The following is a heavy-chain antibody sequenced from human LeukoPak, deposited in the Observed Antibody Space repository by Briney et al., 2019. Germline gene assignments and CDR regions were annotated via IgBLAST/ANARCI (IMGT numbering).Heavy chain of an antibody. J-gene: IGHJ5*02. CDR1: GGSINSDAYY. CDR2: VHSSSST. Sequence: SETLSLTCTVFGGSINSDAYYWDWIRHSPGKGLERIGNVHSSSSTYYTPSLRGRVTISVDTSRNQFSLRLSSVTAADTAVYYCARHPGRSNWFDTWGQGILVTFSS. V-gene: IGHV4-39*01. D-gene: IGHD1-14*01. CDR3: ARHPGRSNWFDT.